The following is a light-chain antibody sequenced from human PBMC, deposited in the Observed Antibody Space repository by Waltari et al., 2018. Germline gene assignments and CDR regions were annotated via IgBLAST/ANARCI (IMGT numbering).Light chain of an antibody. CDR2: TND. CDR3: AAWDDSLNGFYV. CDR1: SSNIGSNT. Sequence: QSVLTQPPSASGTPGQRVTISCSGSSSNIGSNTVNWYQHLPGTAPKLLLYTNDQRPSGVPDRFAGSKSGTAASLAISGLQSEDEAAYYCAAWDDSLNGFYVFGTGTKVTVL. J-gene: IGLJ1*01. V-gene: IGLV1-44*01.